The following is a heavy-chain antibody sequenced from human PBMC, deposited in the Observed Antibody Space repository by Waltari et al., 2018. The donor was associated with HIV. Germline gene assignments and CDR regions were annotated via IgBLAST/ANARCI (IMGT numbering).Heavy chain of an antibody. D-gene: IGHD3-10*01. CDR2: ISYDESNK. V-gene: IGHV3-30*04. CDR3: ARDQDGTWSAFDY. J-gene: IGHJ4*02. Sequence: QVQLVESGGGVVQPGRSLRLSCAASGFTFSRYAMHWVRQAPGKGLEWVAVISYDESNKYEADSGKGRVTSSRDRSKNTLYLQMNSLRAEDTAVYYCARDQDGTWSAFDYWGQGTLVTVSS. CDR1: GFTFSRYA.